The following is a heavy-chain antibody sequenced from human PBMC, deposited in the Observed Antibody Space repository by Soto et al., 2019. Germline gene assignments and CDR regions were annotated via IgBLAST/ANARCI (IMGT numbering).Heavy chain of an antibody. V-gene: IGHV4-31*03. CDR2: IYYSGST. J-gene: IGHJ4*02. D-gene: IGHD2-21*02. Sequence: QVQLQESGPGLVKPSQTLSLTCTVSGGSISSGGYYWSWIRQHPGKGLEWIGYIYYSGSTYYNPSLKRRVTISVDTSKNQFSLKLSSVTDADTAVYYCARGPSWGGNSMPFDYWGQGTLVTVSS. CDR3: ARGPSWGGNSMPFDY. CDR1: GGSISSGGYY.